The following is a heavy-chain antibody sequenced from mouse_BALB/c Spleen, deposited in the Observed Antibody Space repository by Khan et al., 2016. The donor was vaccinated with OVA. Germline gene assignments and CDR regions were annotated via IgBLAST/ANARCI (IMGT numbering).Heavy chain of an antibody. CDR3: TRRGYVALVTY. CDR2: IDPFSGGT. J-gene: IGHJ3*01. V-gene: IGHV1S135*01. CDR1: GYSFTSYY. Sequence: EVQLQQSGPELMKPGASVKISCKASGYSFTSYYIHWVMQSHGKSLEWIGYIDPFSGGTTYNQKFKGKATWTVDTSSSTAYLRLSNLTSEDSAVYCCTRRGYVALVTYWGQGTLVTGSA. D-gene: IGHD2-14*01.